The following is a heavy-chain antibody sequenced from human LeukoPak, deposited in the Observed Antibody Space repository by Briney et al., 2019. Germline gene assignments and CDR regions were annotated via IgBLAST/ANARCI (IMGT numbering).Heavy chain of an antibody. Sequence: GSSVKVSCKDSGGTFSSYAISWVRQAPGQGLEWMGRIIPILGIANYAQKFQGRVTITADKSTSTAYMELSSLRSEDTAVYYCARERLGDVVVPAALSYGMDVWGQGTTVTVSS. V-gene: IGHV1-69*04. J-gene: IGHJ6*02. D-gene: IGHD2-2*01. CDR3: ARERLGDVVVPAALSYGMDV. CDR2: IIPILGIA. CDR1: GGTFSSYA.